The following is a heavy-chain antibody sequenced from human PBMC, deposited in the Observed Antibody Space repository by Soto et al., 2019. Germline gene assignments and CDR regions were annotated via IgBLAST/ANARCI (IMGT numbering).Heavy chain of an antibody. CDR1: GFTFSDYY. CDR2: ISSSGSTI. V-gene: IGHV3-11*01. Sequence: GGSLRLSCAASGFTFSDYYMSWIRQAPGKGLEWVSYISSSGSTIYYADSVKGRFTISRDNAKNSLYLQMHSLRAEDTAVYYCARDSVRYRRYYYYSMDVWGQGTTVTASS. J-gene: IGHJ6*02. CDR3: ARDSVRYRRYYYYSMDV. D-gene: IGHD5-18*01.